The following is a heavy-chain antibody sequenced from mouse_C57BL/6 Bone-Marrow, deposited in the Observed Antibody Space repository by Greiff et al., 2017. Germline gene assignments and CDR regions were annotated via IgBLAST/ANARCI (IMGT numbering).Heavy chain of an antibody. CDR2: IDPSDSYT. J-gene: IGHJ3*01. D-gene: IGHD2-4*01. V-gene: IGHV1-69*01. CDR1: GYTFTSYW. CDR3: AISTMIRSFAY. Sequence: VQLQQPGAELVMPGASVKLSWKASGYTFTSYWMHWVKQRPGQGLEWIGEIDPSDSYTNYNQKFKGKSTLTVDKSASTAYMQLSSLTSEDSAVYYCAISTMIRSFAYWGQGTLVTVSA.